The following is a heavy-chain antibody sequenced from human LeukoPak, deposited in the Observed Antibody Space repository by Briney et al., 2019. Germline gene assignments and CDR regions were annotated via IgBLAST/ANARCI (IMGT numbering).Heavy chain of an antibody. CDR2: IYYSGST. J-gene: IGHJ4*02. CDR1: GGSISSGGYY. CDR3: ARPDSGYVIDY. Sequence: KTSQTLSLTCTVSGGSISSGGYYWSWIRQHPGKGLEWIGYIYYSGSTYYNPSLKSRVTISVDTSKNQFSLKLSSVTAADTAVYYCARPDSGYVIDYWGQGTLVTVSS. V-gene: IGHV4-31*03. D-gene: IGHD5-12*01.